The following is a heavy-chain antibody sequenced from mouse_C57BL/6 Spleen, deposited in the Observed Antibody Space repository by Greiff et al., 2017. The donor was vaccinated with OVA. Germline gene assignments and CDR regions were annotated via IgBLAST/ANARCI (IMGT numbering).Heavy chain of an antibody. CDR1: GFSLTSYG. CDR2: IWRGGST. V-gene: IGHV2-5*01. CDR3: AKLAPYWYFDV. Sequence: QVQLKQSGPGLVQPSQSLSITCTVSGFSLTSYGVHWVRQSPGKGLEWLGVIWRGGSTDYNAALMSRLSITKDNSKSQVFFKMNSLQADDTAIYYCAKLAPYWYFDVWGTGTTVTVSS. J-gene: IGHJ1*03.